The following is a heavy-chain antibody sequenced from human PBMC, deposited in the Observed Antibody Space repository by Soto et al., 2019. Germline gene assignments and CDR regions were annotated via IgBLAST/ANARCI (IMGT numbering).Heavy chain of an antibody. CDR3: ARSGTHDAFDI. D-gene: IGHD1-26*01. V-gene: IGHV3-43*01. Sequence: GGSLRLSCAASGFTFDDYTMHWVRQAPGKGLEWVSLISWDGGSTYYAVSVKGRFTISRDNSKNSLYLQMNSLRTEDTALYYCARSGTHDAFDIWGQGTMVTVSS. CDR1: GFTFDDYT. CDR2: ISWDGGST. J-gene: IGHJ3*02.